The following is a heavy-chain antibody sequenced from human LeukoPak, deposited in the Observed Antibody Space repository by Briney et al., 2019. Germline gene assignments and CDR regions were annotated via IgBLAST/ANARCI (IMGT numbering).Heavy chain of an antibody. D-gene: IGHD3-3*01. V-gene: IGHV3-53*01. CDR1: GFTVSSNY. CDR2: IYSSGST. J-gene: IGHJ5*02. CDR3: ARGSSYDFWSGSGLYWFDP. Sequence: GGSLRLSCAASGFTVSSNYMSWVRQAPGKGLEWVSIIYSSGSTYYADSVKGRFTISRDNSKNTLYLQMNSLRAEDTAVYYCARGSSYDFWSGSGLYWFDPWGQGTLVTVSS.